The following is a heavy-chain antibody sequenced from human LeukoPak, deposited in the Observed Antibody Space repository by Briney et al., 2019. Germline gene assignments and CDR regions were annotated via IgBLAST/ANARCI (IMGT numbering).Heavy chain of an antibody. V-gene: IGHV4-34*01. CDR3: AGQSAVLEWLSSTYYYGMDV. D-gene: IGHD3-3*01. Sequence: SETLSLTCAVYGESFSGYYWSWIRQTPGKGLEWIREISHSGSTNYNPSLKSRVTMSVDTSKNQFSLKLSSVTAADTAVYYCAGQSAVLEWLSSTYYYGMDVWGQGTTVTVSS. CDR2: ISHSGST. J-gene: IGHJ6*02. CDR1: GESFSGYY.